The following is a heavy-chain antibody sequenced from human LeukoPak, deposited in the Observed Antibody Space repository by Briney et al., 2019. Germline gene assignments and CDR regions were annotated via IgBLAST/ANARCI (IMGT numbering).Heavy chain of an antibody. CDR3: ARLQVAGTYYYYYGMDV. V-gene: IGHV1-18*01. CDR2: ISAYNGNT. CDR1: GYTFTSYG. D-gene: IGHD6-19*01. Sequence: ASVKVSCKASGYTFTSYGISWVRQAPGQGLEWMGWISAYNGNTNYAQKLQGRVTMTTDTSTSTAYMELRSLRSDDTAVYYCARLQVAGTYYYYYGMDVWGQGTTVTVSS. J-gene: IGHJ6*02.